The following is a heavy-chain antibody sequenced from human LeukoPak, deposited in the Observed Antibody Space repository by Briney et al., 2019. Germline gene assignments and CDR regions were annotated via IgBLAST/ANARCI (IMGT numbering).Heavy chain of an antibody. J-gene: IGHJ4*02. CDR3: AKMTPVTSLQLLVLDS. CDR1: GGSISSGGYS. CDR2: IYHSGST. D-gene: IGHD4-11*01. V-gene: IGHV4-39*07. Sequence: ASETLSLTCTVSGGSISSGGYSWSWIRQPPGKGLEWIGSIYHSGSTYYNPSLESRVTVSVDNSKNQFSLKLSSVTAADTAVYYCAKMTPVTSLQLLVLDSWGPGTLVTISS.